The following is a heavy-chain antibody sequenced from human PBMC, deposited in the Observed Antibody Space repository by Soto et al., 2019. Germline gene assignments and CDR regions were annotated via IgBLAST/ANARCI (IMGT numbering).Heavy chain of an antibody. D-gene: IGHD5-18*01. J-gene: IGHJ4*02. Sequence: EVQLVESGGGLVKPGGSLRLSCAASGFTFSSYSMNWVRQAPGKGLEWVSSISSSSSYIYYADSVKSRFTISRDKDKNTLYLQMTSLRAEDAAVYYCARDQPGYSYGCELGYWGQGTLVTVSS. CDR2: ISSSSSYI. CDR3: ARDQPGYSYGCELGY. V-gene: IGHV3-21*01. CDR1: GFTFSSYS.